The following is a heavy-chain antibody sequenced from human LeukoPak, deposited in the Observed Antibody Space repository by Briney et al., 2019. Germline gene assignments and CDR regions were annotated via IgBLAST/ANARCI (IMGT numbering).Heavy chain of an antibody. V-gene: IGHV3-21*01. J-gene: IGHJ4*02. CDR3: ARHSDYYGSGSYFNYFDY. CDR2: ISSSSSYI. CDR1: GFTFSSYS. D-gene: IGHD3-10*01. Sequence: GGSLRLSCAASGFTFSSYSMNWVRQAPGKGLEWVSSISSSSSYIYYADSVKGRFTISRDNAKNSLYLQMNSLRAEDTAVYYCARHSDYYGSGSYFNYFDYWGQGTLVTVSS.